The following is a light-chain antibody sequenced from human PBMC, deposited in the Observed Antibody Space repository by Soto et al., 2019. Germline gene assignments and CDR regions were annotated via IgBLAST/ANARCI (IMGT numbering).Light chain of an antibody. CDR1: QNVDSNY. CDR3: QQYGSLSWT. V-gene: IGKV3-20*01. J-gene: IGKJ1*01. CDR2: GAS. Sequence: EIVLTQSPGTLSLSPGERATLSCRASQNVDSNYLAWYQQKPGQAPRIIIFGASGRATGIPDRFSGSGSGTDFTLTISRLEPEDSAVYYCQQYGSLSWTFGQGTKVDIK.